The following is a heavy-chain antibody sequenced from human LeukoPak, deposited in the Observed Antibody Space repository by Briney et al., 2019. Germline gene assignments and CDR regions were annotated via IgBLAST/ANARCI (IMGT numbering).Heavy chain of an antibody. J-gene: IGHJ4*02. D-gene: IGHD3-10*01. CDR1: GFTFTSYG. CDR2: ITYDGYYK. CDR3: ARDLSPVVRASPMGY. Sequence: QTGGSLRLSCAASGFTFTSYGMHWVRQSPGKGLEWVALITYDGYYKYYSDSVKGRFTISSDTSKNTLYLQRNSLRAEDTAVYYCARDLSPVVRASPMGYWGQGTLVTVSS. V-gene: IGHV3-30*03.